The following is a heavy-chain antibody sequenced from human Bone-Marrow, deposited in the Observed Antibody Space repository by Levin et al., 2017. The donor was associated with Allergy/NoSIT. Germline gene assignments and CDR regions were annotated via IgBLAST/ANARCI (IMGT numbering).Heavy chain of an antibody. J-gene: IGHJ4*02. CDR1: GGSINTTIYH. Sequence: SETLSLTCTVSGGSINTTIYHWGWIRQPPGKGLEWIGSVHYSGSTFYNPSLKGRLTMSVDTSKNQFSLNLSSVTAADTAVYYCARYLRTWVGLFDYWGQGTLVTVSS. CDR2: VHYSGST. CDR3: ARYLRTWVGLFDY. D-gene: IGHD1-14*01. V-gene: IGHV4-39*01.